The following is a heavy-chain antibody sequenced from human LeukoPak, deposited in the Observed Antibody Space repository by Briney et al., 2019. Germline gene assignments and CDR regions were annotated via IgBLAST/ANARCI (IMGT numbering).Heavy chain of an antibody. V-gene: IGHV3-23*01. CDR2: ISASGSST. Sequence: GGSLRLSCAASGFTFSSSGMGWVRQAPGKGLEWVSAISASGSSTYYADSVKGRFTMSRDNSKNTLFLQMNSLRAEDTAVYYCAKVTWSSSGSDYWGQGTLVTVSS. D-gene: IGHD6-19*01. CDR3: AKVTWSSSGSDY. CDR1: GFTFSSSG. J-gene: IGHJ4*02.